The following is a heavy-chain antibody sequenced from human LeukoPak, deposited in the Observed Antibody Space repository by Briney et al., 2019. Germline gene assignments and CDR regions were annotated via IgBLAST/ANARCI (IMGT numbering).Heavy chain of an antibody. CDR2: INPSGGST. CDR1: GYTFTSYY. J-gene: IGHJ6*02. D-gene: IGHD3-3*01. CDR3: ARDRPPYDFWSGYLPAPKGEYGMDV. Sequence: GASVKVSCKASGYTFTSYYMHWVRQAPGQGLEWMGIINPSGGSTSYAQKFQGRVTMTRDTSTSTVYMELSSLRSEDTAVYYCARDRPPYDFWSGYLPAPKGEYGMDVWGQGTAVTVSS. V-gene: IGHV1-46*01.